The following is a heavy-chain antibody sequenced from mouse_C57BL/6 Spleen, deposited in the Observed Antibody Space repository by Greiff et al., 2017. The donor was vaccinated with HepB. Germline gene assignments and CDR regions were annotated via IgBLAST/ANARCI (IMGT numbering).Heavy chain of an antibody. Sequence: QVQLQQSGAELVRPGASVTLSCKASGYTFTDYEMHWVKQTPVHGLEWIGAIDPETGGTAYNQKFKGKAILTADKSPSTAYMELRSLTSEDSAVYYCTRPYYYGSSSWFAYWGQGTLVTVSA. V-gene: IGHV1-15*01. J-gene: IGHJ3*01. CDR1: GYTFTDYE. CDR2: IDPETGGT. D-gene: IGHD1-1*01. CDR3: TRPYYYGSSSWFAY.